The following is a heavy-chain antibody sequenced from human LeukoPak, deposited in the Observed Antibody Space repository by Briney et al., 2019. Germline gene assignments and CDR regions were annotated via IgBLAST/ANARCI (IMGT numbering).Heavy chain of an antibody. Sequence: PGGSLRLSCAASGFTVSSNYMSWDRQAPGKGLEWVSVIYSGGSTYYADSVKGRFTISRDNSKNTLCLQMNSLRAEDTAVYFCASPMVVTALFASDYWGQGTLVTVSS. CDR2: IYSGGST. D-gene: IGHD2-21*02. CDR1: GFTVSSNY. J-gene: IGHJ4*02. CDR3: ASPMVVTALFASDY. V-gene: IGHV3-53*01.